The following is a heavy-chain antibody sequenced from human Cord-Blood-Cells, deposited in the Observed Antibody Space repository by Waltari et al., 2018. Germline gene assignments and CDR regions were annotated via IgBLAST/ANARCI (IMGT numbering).Heavy chain of an antibody. V-gene: IGHV3-48*02. J-gene: IGHJ4*02. CDR3: ARSVTIFGVVTPFDY. CDR1: GFTFSSYS. D-gene: IGHD3-3*01. Sequence: EVQLVESGGGLVQPGGSLRLSCAASGFTFSSYSMNWVRQAPGKGLEWVSYISSSSSTIYYADSVQGRFTISGDNAKNSLYLQMNSLRDEDTAVYYCARSVTIFGVVTPFDYWGQGTLVTVSS. CDR2: ISSSSSTI.